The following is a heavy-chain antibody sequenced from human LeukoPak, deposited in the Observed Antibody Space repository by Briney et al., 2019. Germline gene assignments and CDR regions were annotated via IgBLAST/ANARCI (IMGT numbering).Heavy chain of an antibody. CDR2: IKQDGSEK. CDR3: ARVMSASVWRTYGSYYYYYYMDV. CDR1: GFTFSSYW. D-gene: IGHD3-16*01. Sequence: GGSLRLXCAASGFTFSSYWMTWVRQAPGKGLECVANIKQDGSEKYSVDSVKGRFTISRDNAKNSLYMQMNSLRAEDTAVYYCARVMSASVWRTYGSYYYYYYMDVWGKGTTVTVSS. V-gene: IGHV3-7*01. J-gene: IGHJ6*03.